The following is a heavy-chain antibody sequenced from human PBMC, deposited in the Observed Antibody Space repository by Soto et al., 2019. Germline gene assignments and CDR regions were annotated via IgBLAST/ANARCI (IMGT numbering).Heavy chain of an antibody. V-gene: IGHV4-30-2*01. J-gene: IGHJ4*02. D-gene: IGHD6-6*01. Sequence: QLQLQESGSGLVKPSQTLSLTCAVSGGSISSGGYSWRWIRQPPGKGLEWIGYIYHSGSTYYNPSPKSLVTISVDRSKNQFSLTLSSVTAADTAVYYCAGGIAARPLGYWGQGTLVTVSS. CDR2: IYHSGST. CDR3: AGGIAARPLGY. CDR1: GGSISSGGYS.